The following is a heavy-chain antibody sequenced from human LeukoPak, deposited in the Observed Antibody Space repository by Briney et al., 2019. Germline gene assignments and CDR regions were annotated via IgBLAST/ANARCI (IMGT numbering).Heavy chain of an antibody. CDR2: ITSSGTYI. Sequence: GGSLKLSCATSGFTFNNYNMNWVRQAPGRALEWVSSITSSGTYIFYADSVKGRFTISRDNAKNSLYLQMNSLRAEDTAVYYCARDSGYAFDIWGQGTMVTVSS. CDR3: ARDSGYAFDI. V-gene: IGHV3-21*01. D-gene: IGHD1-26*01. J-gene: IGHJ3*02. CDR1: GFTFNNYN.